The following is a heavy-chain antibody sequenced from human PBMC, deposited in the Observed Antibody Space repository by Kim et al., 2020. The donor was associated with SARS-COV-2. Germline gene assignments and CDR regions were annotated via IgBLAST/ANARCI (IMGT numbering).Heavy chain of an antibody. J-gene: IGHJ6*02. Sequence: GGSLRLSCAASGFTFSNAWMSWVRQAPGKGLEWVGRIKSKTDGGTTDYAAPVKGRFTISRDDSKNTLYLQMNSLKTEDTAVYYCTTGIAAAGIGSLNDYYYYGMDVWGQGSTVTVS. D-gene: IGHD6-13*01. V-gene: IGHV3-15*01. CDR2: IKSKTDGGTT. CDR3: TTGIAAAGIGSLNDYYYYGMDV. CDR1: GFTFSNAW.